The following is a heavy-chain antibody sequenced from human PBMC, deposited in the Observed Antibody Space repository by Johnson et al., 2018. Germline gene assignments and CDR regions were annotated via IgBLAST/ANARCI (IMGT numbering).Heavy chain of an antibody. CDR3: ARTWYLGARGHDAFDI. V-gene: IGHV5-51*03. CDR2: IYPGDSDT. Sequence: VQLGESGAEVKKPGESLKISCKGSGYSFTSYWIGWVRQMPGKGLEGMGIIYPGDSDTRYSPAFHGPVTNQADKSISTAYLQWSIMKASDTAMYYCARTWYLGARGHDAFDIWGQGTMVTVSS. CDR1: GYSFTSYW. J-gene: IGHJ3*02. D-gene: IGHD3-16*01.